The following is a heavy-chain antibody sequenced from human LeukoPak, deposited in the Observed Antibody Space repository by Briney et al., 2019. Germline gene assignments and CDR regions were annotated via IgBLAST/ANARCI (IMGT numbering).Heavy chain of an antibody. V-gene: IGHV5-51*01. Sequence: GESLKISCRASGYRFTTYWIAWVRQMPGKGLEWMGIIYPGDSDTIYSPSFQGQVTISADKSTSTANLQWSSLKASDTAMYYCARSGGNYYSIWGQGTMVTVSS. CDR1: GYRFTTYW. CDR2: IYPGDSDT. CDR3: ARSGGNYYSI. J-gene: IGHJ3*02. D-gene: IGHD1-26*01.